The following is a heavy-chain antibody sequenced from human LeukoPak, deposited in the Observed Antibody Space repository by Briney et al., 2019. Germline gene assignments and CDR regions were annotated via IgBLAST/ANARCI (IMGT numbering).Heavy chain of an antibody. V-gene: IGHV3-30-3*01. D-gene: IGHD6-13*01. Sequence: GGSLRLSCVASGFTLRTYAMHWVRQAPGKGLEWVAVISSDGSKKFYSDSVKGQFTISRDNSKNTLYLQMNSLRAEDTAVYYCASGIAAVYYWGQGTLVTVSS. CDR3: ASGIAAVYY. CDR1: GFTLRTYA. J-gene: IGHJ4*02. CDR2: ISSDGSKK.